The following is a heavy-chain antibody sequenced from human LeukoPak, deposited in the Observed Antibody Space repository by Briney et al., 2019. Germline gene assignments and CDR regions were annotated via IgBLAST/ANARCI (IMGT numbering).Heavy chain of an antibody. V-gene: IGHV4-4*07. J-gene: IGHJ4*02. Sequence: PSETLSLTCTVSGGSISNYYWSWIRQPAGKGLEWIGRIYSSESTNYKPSLKSRVTISLDKSKNQFSLKLSSVTAADTAVYYCAREIANCINGVCPPAGNFDYWGQGTLVTVSS. CDR2: IYSSEST. CDR3: AREIANCINGVCPPAGNFDY. D-gene: IGHD2-8*01. CDR1: GGSISNYY.